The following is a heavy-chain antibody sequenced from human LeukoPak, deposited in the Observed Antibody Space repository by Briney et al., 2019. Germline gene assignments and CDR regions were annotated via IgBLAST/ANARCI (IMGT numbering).Heavy chain of an antibody. CDR1: GYSISSGYY. V-gene: IGHV4-38-2*02. CDR3: ARGGVGARYWFDP. J-gene: IGHJ5*02. Sequence: SETLSLTCTVSGYSISSGYYWGWIRQPPGKGLEWIGSIYHSVSTYYNPSLKSRVTISVDTSKNQFSLKLSSVTAADTAVYYCARGGVGARYWFDPWGQGTLVTVSS. CDR2: IYHSVST. D-gene: IGHD1-26*01.